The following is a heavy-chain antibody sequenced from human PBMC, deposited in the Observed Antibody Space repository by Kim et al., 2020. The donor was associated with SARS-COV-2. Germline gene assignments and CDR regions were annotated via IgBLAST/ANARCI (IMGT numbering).Heavy chain of an antibody. CDR3: AREGQLWSFYYYYYGMD. D-gene: IGHD5-18*01. CDR2: ISYDGSNK. Sequence: GGSLRLSCAASGFTFSSYGMHWVRQAPGKGLEWVAVISYDGSNKYYADSVKGRFTISRDNSKNTLYLQMNSLRAEDTAVYYCAREGQLWSFYYYYYGMD. CDR1: GFTFSSYG. J-gene: IGHJ6*01. V-gene: IGHV3-33*05.